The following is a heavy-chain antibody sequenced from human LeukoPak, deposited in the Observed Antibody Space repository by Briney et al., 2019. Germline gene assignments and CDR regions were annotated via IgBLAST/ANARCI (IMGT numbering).Heavy chain of an antibody. J-gene: IGHJ4*02. V-gene: IGHV1-69*13. CDR2: IIHIFGTA. Sequence: SVKVSCKASGGTFSSYAISWVRQAPGQGLEWMGGIIHIFGTANYAQKFQGRVTIPADESTSTAYMELGSLRSEDTAVYYCARGAYYYDSSGYYYPDYGGQGTLVTVSS. D-gene: IGHD3-22*01. CDR3: ARGAYYYDSSGYYYPDY. CDR1: GGTFSSYA.